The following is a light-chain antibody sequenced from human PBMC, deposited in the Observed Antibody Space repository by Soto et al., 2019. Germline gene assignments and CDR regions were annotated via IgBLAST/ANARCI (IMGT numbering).Light chain of an antibody. CDR1: HSVSSN. V-gene: IGKV3-15*01. CDR3: QQYNNWRSWT. J-gene: IGKJ1*01. CDR2: SAS. Sequence: DIVLTQSPGTLSLSPGERATLSCRASHSVSSNLAWYQQKPGQAPRLLIYSASTRATGIPARFSGSGSGTEFTLTISSLQSEDFAVYYCQQYNNWRSWTFGQGTKVDIK.